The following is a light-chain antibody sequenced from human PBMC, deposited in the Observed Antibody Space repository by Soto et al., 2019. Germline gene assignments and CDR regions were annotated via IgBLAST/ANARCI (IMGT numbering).Light chain of an antibody. CDR2: GAS. J-gene: IGKJ4*01. Sequence: EIVMTQSQATLSVSAGERVTLSCRASQSVSSNLAWYQQKPGQAPRLLIYGASTRATGIPARFSGSGSGTDFTLTISSLQSEDFAVYYCQQYNNWPPLTFGGGTKVEIK. CDR3: QQYNNWPPLT. CDR1: QSVSSN. V-gene: IGKV3D-15*01.